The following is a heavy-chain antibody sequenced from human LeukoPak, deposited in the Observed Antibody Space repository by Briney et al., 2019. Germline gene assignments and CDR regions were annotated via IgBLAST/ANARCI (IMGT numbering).Heavy chain of an antibody. CDR2: INPNSGGT. CDR1: GYTFTGYY. D-gene: IGHD2-21*02. J-gene: IGHJ4*02. Sequence: GASVKVSCKASGYTFTGYYMHWVRQAPGQGLEWMGWINPNSGGTNYAQNFQGRVTMTRDTSISTAYMELSRLRSDDTAVYYRARSANPATAFDYWGQGTLVTVSS. CDR3: ARSANPATAFDY. V-gene: IGHV1-2*02.